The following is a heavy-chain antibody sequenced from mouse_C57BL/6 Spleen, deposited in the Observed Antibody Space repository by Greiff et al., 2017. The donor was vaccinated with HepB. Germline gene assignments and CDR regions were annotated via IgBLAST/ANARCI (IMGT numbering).Heavy chain of an antibody. CDR1: GFTFSSYA. CDR2: ISDGGSYT. J-gene: IGHJ4*01. D-gene: IGHD1-1*01. V-gene: IGHV5-4*01. CDR3: ARGEPYYGSSLGMDY. Sequence: EVQVVESGGGLVKPGGSLKLSCAASGFTFSSYAMSWVRQTPEKRLEWVATISDGGSYTYYPDNVKGRFTISRDNAKNNLYLQMSHLKSEDTAMYYCARGEPYYGSSLGMDYWGQGTSVTVSS.